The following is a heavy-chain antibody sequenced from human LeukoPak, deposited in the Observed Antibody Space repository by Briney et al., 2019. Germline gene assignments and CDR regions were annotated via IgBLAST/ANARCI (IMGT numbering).Heavy chain of an antibody. Sequence: ASVKVSCKASGYTFTGYYMHWVRQAPGQGLEWMGWINPNSGGTNYAQKFQGRVTMTRDTSISTAYMELSRLRSDDTAVYYCASPHSLTVTTWDHHDAFDIWGQGTMVTVSS. J-gene: IGHJ3*02. CDR1: GYTFTGYY. D-gene: IGHD4-17*01. V-gene: IGHV1-2*02. CDR3: ASPHSLTVTTWDHHDAFDI. CDR2: INPNSGGT.